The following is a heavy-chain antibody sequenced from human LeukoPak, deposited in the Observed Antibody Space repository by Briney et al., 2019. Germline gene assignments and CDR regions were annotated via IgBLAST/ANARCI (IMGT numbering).Heavy chain of an antibody. CDR1: GFTFSVYA. D-gene: IGHD6-19*01. CDR2: ISGSVGTT. CDR3: ATSGWDTIDYFYGMDV. V-gene: IGHV3-23*01. J-gene: IGHJ6*02. Sequence: GGSLRLSCAASGFTFSVYAMSWVRQAPGKGLEWVSSISGSVGTTYYADSVKGRFTISRDNSKNSLFLQMNSLRAEDTAVYYCATSGWDTIDYFYGMDVWGHGTTVTVSS.